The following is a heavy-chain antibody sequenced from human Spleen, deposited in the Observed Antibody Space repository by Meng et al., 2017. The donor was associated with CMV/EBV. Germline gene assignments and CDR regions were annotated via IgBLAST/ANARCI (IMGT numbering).Heavy chain of an antibody. Sequence: ASVKVSCKASGYSFIRYYMHWVRQAPGQGLEWMGIINPSGGWTTYAQKFQGRVTMTSDTSTSTVYMEVSSLRSEDTAVYYCARDDWNSRTYNYYNTMAVWGQGTTVTVSS. CDR2: INPSGGWT. D-gene: IGHD1-7*01. V-gene: IGHV1-46*01. CDR3: ARDDWNSRTYNYYNTMAV. CDR1: GYSFIRYY. J-gene: IGHJ6*02.